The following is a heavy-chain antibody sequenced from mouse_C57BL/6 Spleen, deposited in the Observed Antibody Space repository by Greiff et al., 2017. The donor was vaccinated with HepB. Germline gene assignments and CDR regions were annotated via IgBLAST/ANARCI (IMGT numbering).Heavy chain of an antibody. Sequence: QVQLKQSGAELMKPGASVKLSCKATGYTFTGYWIEWVKQRPGHGLEWIGEILPGSGSTNYNGKFKGKATFTADTSSNTAYMQLSSLTTEDSAIYYCAGPNYGKRNYFDYWGQGTTLTVSS. CDR1: GYTFTGYW. CDR2: ILPGSGST. V-gene: IGHV1-9*01. D-gene: IGHD2-1*01. J-gene: IGHJ2*01. CDR3: AGPNYGKRNYFDY.